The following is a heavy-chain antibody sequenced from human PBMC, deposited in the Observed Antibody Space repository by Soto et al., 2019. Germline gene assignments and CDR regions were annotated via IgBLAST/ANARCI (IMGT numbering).Heavy chain of an antibody. J-gene: IGHJ4*02. CDR1: GFSFSSYA. Sequence: EVHLLESGGGLVQPGGSLRLSCAASGFSFSSYAMSWVRQAPGKGLEWVSAISSSGTSTFYADSVRGRFTISRDTSRKTLSRETNTLNAEDTAFYYCAKESEGANYDFWSGYSFDSWGQGTLVTVAS. CDR3: AKESEGANYDFWSGYSFDS. D-gene: IGHD3-3*01. CDR2: ISSSGTST. V-gene: IGHV3-23*01.